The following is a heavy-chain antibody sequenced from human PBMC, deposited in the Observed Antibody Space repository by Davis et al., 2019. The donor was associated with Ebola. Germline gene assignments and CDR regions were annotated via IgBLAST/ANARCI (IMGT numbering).Heavy chain of an antibody. V-gene: IGHV4-34*01. D-gene: IGHD3-10*01. CDR1: VGSFSGYY. Sequence: SETLSLTCAVYVGSFSGYYWSWIRQPPGKGLEWIGEINHSGSTNYNPSLKSRVTISVDKSKNEFSLKLSSVTAADTAVYYCARAGEIQLIWWGNWFDPWGQGTLVTVSS. CDR2: INHSGST. CDR3: ARAGEIQLIWWGNWFDP. J-gene: IGHJ5*02.